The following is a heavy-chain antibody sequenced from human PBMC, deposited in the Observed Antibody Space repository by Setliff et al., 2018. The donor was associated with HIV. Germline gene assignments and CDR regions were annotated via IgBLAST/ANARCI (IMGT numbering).Heavy chain of an antibody. D-gene: IGHD3-16*01. V-gene: IGHV3-48*01. CDR3: ARDLIWGFDY. CDR1: GFTFSSYS. Sequence: PGGSLRLSCAASGFTFSSYSMNWVRQSPGKGLEWVSYISGSGSRVDYADSVKGRFTVSRDNARSSLYLQVNSLRSDDTAVCYCARDLIWGFDYWGQGTPVTVSS. J-gene: IGHJ4*02. CDR2: ISGSGSRV.